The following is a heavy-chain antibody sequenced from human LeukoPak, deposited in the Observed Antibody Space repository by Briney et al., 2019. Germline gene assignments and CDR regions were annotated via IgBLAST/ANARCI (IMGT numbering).Heavy chain of an antibody. V-gene: IGHV4-59*11. D-gene: IGHD5-18*01. CDR1: GGSISSHY. Sequence: PSETLSLTCTVSGGSISSHYWSWIRQPPGKGLEWIGYIYYSGSTNYNPSLKSRVTMSVDTSKNQFSLKLSSVTAADTAVYYCARVNLAQVDTAMVYYYYYYMDVWGKGTTVTVSS. J-gene: IGHJ6*03. CDR3: ARVNLAQVDTAMVYYYYYYMDV. CDR2: IYYSGST.